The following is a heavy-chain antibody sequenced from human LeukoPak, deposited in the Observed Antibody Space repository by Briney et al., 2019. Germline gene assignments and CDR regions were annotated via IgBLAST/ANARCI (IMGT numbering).Heavy chain of an antibody. Sequence: AETLSLTCTVSGGSVSGYYWSWIRQPPGKGLEWVGYIYYSGSTKYNPSLKSRVTISVDTSKNHSSLKLTSVTAADTAVYYCSRGIYCSSTSCYYYFDYWGQGTLVTVSS. V-gene: IGHV4-59*02. D-gene: IGHD2-2*01. CDR2: IYYSGST. CDR3: SRGIYCSSTSCYYYFDY. CDR1: GGSVSGYY. J-gene: IGHJ4*02.